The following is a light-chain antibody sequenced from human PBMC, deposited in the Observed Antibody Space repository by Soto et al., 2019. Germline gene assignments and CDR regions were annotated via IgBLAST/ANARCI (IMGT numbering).Light chain of an antibody. V-gene: IGKV1-5*01. CDR1: QSISSY. CDR2: DAS. J-gene: IGKJ1*01. Sequence: DIQMTQSQSSLSASVGDRVTITCRASQSISSYLNWYQQKPGKAPKLLIYDASSLESGVPSRFSGSGSGTEFTLTISSLQPDDFATYYCQHYTSYSEPFGQGTKVDNK. CDR3: QHYTSYSEP.